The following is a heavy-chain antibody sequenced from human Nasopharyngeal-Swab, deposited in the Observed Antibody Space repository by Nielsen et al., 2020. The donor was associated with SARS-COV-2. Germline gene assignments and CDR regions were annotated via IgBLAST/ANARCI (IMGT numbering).Heavy chain of an antibody. J-gene: IGHJ6*02. D-gene: IGHD3-3*01. CDR2: ISSSGSTI. Sequence: GASLKISCAASGFTFSDYYMSWIRQAPGKGLEWVSYISSSGSTIYYADSVKGRFTISRDNAKNSLYLQMNSLRAEDTAVYYCARDGLDYDFWSAYFMDVWGQGTTVTVSS. CDR3: ARDGLDYDFWSAYFMDV. CDR1: GFTFSDYY. V-gene: IGHV3-11*04.